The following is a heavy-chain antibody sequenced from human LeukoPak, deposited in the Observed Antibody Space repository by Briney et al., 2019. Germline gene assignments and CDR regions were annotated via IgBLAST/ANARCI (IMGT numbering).Heavy chain of an antibody. CDR2: IKQDGSEK. J-gene: IGHJ4*02. CDR3: AGSLWFGELDY. V-gene: IGHV3-7*01. CDR1: GFTFSSYW. D-gene: IGHD3-10*01. Sequence: QPWGSLRLSCAASGFTFSSYWMNWVCQAPGKGLEWVANIKQDGSEKYYVDSVKGRFTISRDSAKNSLYLQMNSLRAEDTAVYYCAGSLWFGELDYWGQGTLVTVSS.